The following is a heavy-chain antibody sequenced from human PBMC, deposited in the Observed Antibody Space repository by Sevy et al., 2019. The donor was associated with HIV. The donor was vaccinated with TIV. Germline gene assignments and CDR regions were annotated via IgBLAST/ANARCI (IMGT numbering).Heavy chain of an antibody. CDR3: ARDLPPSATTVPHFDC. J-gene: IGHJ4*02. V-gene: IGHV3-48*04. CDR1: AFIFSNYN. Sequence: GGSLRLSCAASAFIFSNYNMNWVRQAPGKGLEWISYISNSGTAMYYSDSVRGRFTISRDNARRSLYLQMNSLRAEDTAVYYCARDLPPSATTVPHFDCWGQGTLVTVSS. CDR2: ISNSGTAM. D-gene: IGHD4-17*01.